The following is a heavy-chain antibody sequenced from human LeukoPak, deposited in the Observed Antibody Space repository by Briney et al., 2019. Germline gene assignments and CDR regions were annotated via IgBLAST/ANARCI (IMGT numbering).Heavy chain of an antibody. CDR1: GGSISSSSYY. D-gene: IGHD5-24*01. CDR3: ARDPPTIEMATIADAFDI. Sequence: PSETLSLTCTVSGGSISSSSYYWSWIRQPPGKGLEWIGEINHSGSTNYNPSLKSRVTISVDTSKNQFSLKLSSVTAADTAVYYCARDPPTIEMATIADAFDIWGQGTMVTVSS. J-gene: IGHJ3*02. V-gene: IGHV4-39*07. CDR2: INHSGST.